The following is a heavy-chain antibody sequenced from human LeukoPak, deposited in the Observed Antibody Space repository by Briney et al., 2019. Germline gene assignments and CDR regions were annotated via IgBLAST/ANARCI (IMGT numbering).Heavy chain of an antibody. CDR3: ARGVDYYDSSGYPKYYYYYYMDV. J-gene: IGHJ6*03. CDR1: GGPISSGSYY. Sequence: SQTLSLTCTVSGGPISSGSYYWSWIRQPAGKGQEWIGRIYTSGSTNYNPSLKNRVTISVDTSKNQFSLKLSSVTAADTAVYYCARGVDYYDSSGYPKYYYYYYMDVWGKGTTVTISS. V-gene: IGHV4-61*02. CDR2: IYTSGST. D-gene: IGHD3-22*01.